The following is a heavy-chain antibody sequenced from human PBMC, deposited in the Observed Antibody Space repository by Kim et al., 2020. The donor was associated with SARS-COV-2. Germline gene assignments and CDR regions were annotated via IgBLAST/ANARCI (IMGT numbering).Heavy chain of an antibody. D-gene: IGHD2-8*02. CDR2: ISTSGSTI. Sequence: GGSLRLSCAASGFTFSDSYMGWIRQAPGKGLEWVSYISTSGSTIHYADSVKGRFTISRDNAKNSLYVEMNNLRGEDTAVYYCARVRPLLSGRFYYYGMDVWGQGTTLTVSS. CDR1: GFTFSDSY. CDR3: ARVRPLLSGRFYYYGMDV. V-gene: IGHV3-11*01. J-gene: IGHJ6*02.